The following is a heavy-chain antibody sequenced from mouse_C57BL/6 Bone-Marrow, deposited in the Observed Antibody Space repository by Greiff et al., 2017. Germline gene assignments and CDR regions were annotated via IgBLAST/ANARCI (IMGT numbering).Heavy chain of an antibody. CDR2: LYPGSGST. CDR3: AVDSSGYGWFAY. V-gene: IGHV1-55*01. Sequence: QVQLQQPGAELVKPGASVKMSCKASGYTFTSYWITWVKQRPGQGLEWIGDLYPGSGSTNYNEKFKSKATLTVDTSSSTAYMQLSSLTSEDSAVYYGAVDSSGYGWFAYWGQGTLVTVSA. D-gene: IGHD3-2*02. CDR1: GYTFTSYW. J-gene: IGHJ3*01.